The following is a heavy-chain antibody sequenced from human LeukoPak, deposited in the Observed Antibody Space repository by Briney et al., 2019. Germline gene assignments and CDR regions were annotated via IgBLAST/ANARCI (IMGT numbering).Heavy chain of an antibody. V-gene: IGHV3-21*01. Sequence: KTGGSLRLSCAASGFTFSSYSMNWVRQAPGKGLEWVSSISSSSSYIYYADSVKGRFTISRDNAKNSLYLQMNSLRAEDTAVYYCAREIFWSGYYSNLHFDYWGRGTQVTVSS. CDR1: GFTFSSYS. CDR2: ISSSSSYI. CDR3: AREIFWSGYYSNLHFDY. J-gene: IGHJ4*02. D-gene: IGHD3-3*01.